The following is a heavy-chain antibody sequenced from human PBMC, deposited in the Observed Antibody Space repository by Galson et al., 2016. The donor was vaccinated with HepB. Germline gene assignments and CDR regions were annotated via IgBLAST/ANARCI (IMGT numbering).Heavy chain of an antibody. CDR1: GGSISSSSYY. V-gene: IGHV4-39*01. CDR3: ARPDVLRFLEWLSENPGENAFDI. Sequence: SETLSLTCTVSGGSISSSSYYWGWIRQPPGKGLKWIGSIYYSGSTYYNPSLKSRVIISVDTSKNQFSLKLSSVTAADTAVYYCARPDVLRFLEWLSENPGENAFDIWGQGTMVTVSS. D-gene: IGHD3-3*01. J-gene: IGHJ3*02. CDR2: IYYSGST.